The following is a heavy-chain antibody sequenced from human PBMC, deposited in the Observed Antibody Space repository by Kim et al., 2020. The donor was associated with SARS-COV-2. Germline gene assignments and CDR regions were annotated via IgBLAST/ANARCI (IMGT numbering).Heavy chain of an antibody. V-gene: IGHV3-23*01. J-gene: IGHJ4*02. CDR3: AKRGWDCTGGSCYLTFDY. CDR2: IIGRGDST. Sequence: GGSLRLSCAASGFTFSSYPMSWVRQAPGKGLEWVSAIIGRGDSTYYADSVNGRFTISRDNSKNTLYLQMNSLRAEDTAVYYCAKRGWDCTGGSCYLTFDYWGKGTLVTVSS. CDR1: GFTFSSYP. D-gene: IGHD2-15*01.